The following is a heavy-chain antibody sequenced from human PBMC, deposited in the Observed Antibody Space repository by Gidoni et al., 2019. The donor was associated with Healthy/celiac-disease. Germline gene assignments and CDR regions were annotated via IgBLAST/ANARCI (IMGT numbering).Heavy chain of an antibody. CDR2: IWYYGSNK. J-gene: IGHJ3*02. D-gene: IGHD3-22*01. Sequence: QVQLVESGGGVVQPGRSLRLSCAAAGFTFSSYGLQWVSQAPGKGLEWVAVIWYYGSNKYYADSVKCPFTISRDNSKNTLYLQMTSLRAEDTAVYYCVRLDSSATDAFDIWGHGTMVTVSS. CDR1: GFTFSSYG. V-gene: IGHV3-33*01. CDR3: VRLDSSATDAFDI.